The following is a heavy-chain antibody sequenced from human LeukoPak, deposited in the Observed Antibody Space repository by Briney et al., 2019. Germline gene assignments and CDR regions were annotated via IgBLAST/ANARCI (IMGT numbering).Heavy chain of an antibody. CDR2: IYYSGST. CDR3: ARGIQLWSYYFDY. J-gene: IGHJ4*02. Sequence: SETLSLTCTVSGGSISSYYWSWIRQPPGKGLEWIGYIYYSGSTNYNPSLKSRVTISVDTSKNQFSLKLSSVTAADTAVYYCARGIQLWSYYFDYWGQGTLVAVSS. CDR1: GGSISSYY. V-gene: IGHV4-59*01. D-gene: IGHD5-18*01.